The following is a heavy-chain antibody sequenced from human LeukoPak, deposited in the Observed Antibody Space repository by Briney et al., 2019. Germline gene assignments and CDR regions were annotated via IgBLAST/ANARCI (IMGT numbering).Heavy chain of an antibody. CDR3: ARSSWGSNTLTNYYYYYGMDV. Sequence: GGSLRLSCAASGFTFSWYWMNWVRQAPGKGLEWVANIKEDGSEKYYVDSVKGRFTISRDNAKNSLYLQMNSLRTEDTAVYYCARSSWGSNTLTNYYYYYGMDVWGQGTTVTVSS. CDR1: GFTFSWYW. D-gene: IGHD3-16*01. CDR2: IKEDGSEK. V-gene: IGHV3-7*03. J-gene: IGHJ6*02.